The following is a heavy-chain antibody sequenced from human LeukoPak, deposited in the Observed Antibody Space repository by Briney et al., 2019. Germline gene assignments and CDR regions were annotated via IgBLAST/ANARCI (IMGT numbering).Heavy chain of an antibody. D-gene: IGHD3-10*01. Sequence: PGGSLRLSCAASGFTFSSYNMNWVRQAPGKGLEWVSDISSSGSTIYFADSVKGRFTISRDNAKNSLYLQMNSLRDDDRAVYYCARLEYYYVSGNYYKLFDYLGQGTLVTVCS. CDR3: ARLEYYYVSGNYYKLFDY. V-gene: IGHV3-48*02. CDR2: ISSSGSTI. CDR1: GFTFSSYN. J-gene: IGHJ4*02.